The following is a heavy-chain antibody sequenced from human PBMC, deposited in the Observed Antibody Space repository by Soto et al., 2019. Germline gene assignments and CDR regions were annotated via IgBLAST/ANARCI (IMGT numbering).Heavy chain of an antibody. CDR1: GYSFTSYW. CDR2: IYPGDSDT. V-gene: IGHV5-51*01. J-gene: IGHJ6*02. D-gene: IGHD3-22*01. CDR3: ARSYYYDSSGYYLLRYGMDV. Sequence: PGESLKISCKGSGYSFTSYWIGWVRQMPGKGLEWMGIIYPGDSDTRYSPSFQGQVTISADKSISTAYLQWSSLKASDTAMYYYARSYYYDSSGYYLLRYGMDVWGQGTTVTVSS.